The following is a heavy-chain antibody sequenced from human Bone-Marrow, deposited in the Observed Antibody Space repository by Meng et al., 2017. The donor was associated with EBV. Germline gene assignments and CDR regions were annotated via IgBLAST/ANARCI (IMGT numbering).Heavy chain of an antibody. CDR2: IYYSGST. D-gene: IGHD5-18*01. CDR3: ARDTVDTAMSFDY. CDR1: GGSISSGGYY. Sequence: QVQLQESGPGLVKPSQTLSLTCAVSGGSISSGGYYWSWIRQPPGKGLEWIGYIYYSGSTYYNPSLKSRVTISVDTSKNQFSLKLSSVTAADTAVYYCARDTVDTAMSFDYWGQGTLVTVSS. V-gene: IGHV4-30-4*01. J-gene: IGHJ4*02.